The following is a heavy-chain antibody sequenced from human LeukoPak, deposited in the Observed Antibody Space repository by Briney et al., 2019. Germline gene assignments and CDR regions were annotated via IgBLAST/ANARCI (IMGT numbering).Heavy chain of an antibody. V-gene: IGHV4-39*07. CDR3: ARDPDYGGYSKYYYMDV. CDR2: IYHSGST. CDR1: GGSISSSNYY. D-gene: IGHD4-23*01. J-gene: IGHJ6*03. Sequence: PSETLSLTCTVSGGSISSSNYYWGWIRQPPGKGLEWIGSIYHSGSTYYNPSLKSRVTISVDTSKNQFSLKLSSVTAADTAVYYCARDPDYGGYSKYYYMDVWGKGTTVTVSS.